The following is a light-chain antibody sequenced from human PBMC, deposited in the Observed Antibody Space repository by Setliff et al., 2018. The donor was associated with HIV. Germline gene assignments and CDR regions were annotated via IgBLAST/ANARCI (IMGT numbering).Light chain of an antibody. V-gene: IGLV2-14*02. J-gene: IGLJ1*01. CDR1: STDVGTYNH. Sequence: QSALTQPASVSGSPAQSITISCTGTSTDVGTYNHVSWYQLHPGKAPKLMIYEVSKRPSGISNRFSGSKSGHTASLTISGLQAADEADYYCSSYTSSTLYVFGTGTKV. CDR3: SSYTSSTLYV. CDR2: EVS.